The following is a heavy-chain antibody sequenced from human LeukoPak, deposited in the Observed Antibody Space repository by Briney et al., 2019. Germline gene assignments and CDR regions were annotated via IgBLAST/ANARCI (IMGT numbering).Heavy chain of an antibody. D-gene: IGHD5-18*01. V-gene: IGHV3-23*01. CDR1: GFTFSTNA. CDR2: ISGSGGNT. Sequence: GGSLRLSCLTSGFTFSTNAMSWVRQAPGKGLECVSAISGSGGNTYYADSVKGRFTISRDNSKNMLYLQMNSLRAEDTAVYYCAKVSGRIQIWPQPFGDGMDVWGQGTTVTVSS. CDR3: AKVSGRIQIWPQPFGDGMDV. J-gene: IGHJ6*02.